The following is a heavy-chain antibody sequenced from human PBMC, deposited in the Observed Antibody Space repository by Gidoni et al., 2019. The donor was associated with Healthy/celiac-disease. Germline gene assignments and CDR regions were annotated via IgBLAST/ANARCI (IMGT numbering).Heavy chain of an antibody. CDR1: GCSISSSRYY. CDR2: IYYSGST. J-gene: IGHJ4*02. Sequence: QLQLQESGPGLVKPSETLSLTCTLSGCSISSSRYYWGWIRQPPGKGLEWMGSIYYSGSTYYNPSLKSRVTISVDTSKNQFSLKLSAVTAADTAVYYCARHFRVKSSPDYWGQGTLVTVSS. CDR3: ARHFRVKSSPDY. V-gene: IGHV4-39*01.